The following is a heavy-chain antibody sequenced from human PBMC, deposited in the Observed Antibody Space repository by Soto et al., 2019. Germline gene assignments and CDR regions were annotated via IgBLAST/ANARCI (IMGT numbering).Heavy chain of an antibody. CDR3: ARAVDYYDSSGYYTHEYFQH. CDR2: INPNSGGT. V-gene: IGHV1-2*04. J-gene: IGHJ1*01. D-gene: IGHD3-22*01. CDR1: GYTFTGYY. Sequence: ASVKVSCKASGYTFTGYYMHWVRQAPGQGLEWMGWINPNSGGTNYAQKFQGWVTMTRDTSISTAYMELRSLRSDDTAVYYCARAVDYYDSSGYYTHEYFQHWGQGTLVTVSS.